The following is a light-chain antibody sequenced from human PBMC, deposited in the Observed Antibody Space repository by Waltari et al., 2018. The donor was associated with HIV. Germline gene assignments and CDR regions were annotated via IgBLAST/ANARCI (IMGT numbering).Light chain of an antibody. CDR1: SFNIGRNF. CDR2: RDN. CDR3: AAWDDSLRGSYV. Sequence: QSVLTQPPSASGTPGQRVTISCSGSSFNIGRNFVSWYQQLPGTAPKVLIFRDNLRPSGVPDRFSGSKAGASASLAISGLRSEDEAYYYCAAWDDSLRGSYVFGPGTKVTVL. J-gene: IGLJ1*01. V-gene: IGLV1-47*01.